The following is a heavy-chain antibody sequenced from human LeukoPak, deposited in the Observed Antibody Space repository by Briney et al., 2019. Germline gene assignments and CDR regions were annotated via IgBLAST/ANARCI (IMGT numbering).Heavy chain of an antibody. V-gene: IGHV3-23*01. D-gene: IGHD4-17*01. CDR2: ISSSGSST. Sequence: PGGSLRLSCAASGFTFNNYGMSWVRRAPGKGLEWVSGISSSGSSTYYADSVKGRFTISRDNSKNTLFLQMNSLRAEDTAVYYCAKGSFNLRDYFDYWGQGTLVTVSS. CDR3: AKGSFNLRDYFDY. J-gene: IGHJ4*02. CDR1: GFTFNNYG.